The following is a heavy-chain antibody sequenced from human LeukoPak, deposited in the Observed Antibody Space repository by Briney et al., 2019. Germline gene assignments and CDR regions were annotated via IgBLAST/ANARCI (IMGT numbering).Heavy chain of an antibody. CDR2: INTDGRTT. CDR1: GFTFTTFW. D-gene: IGHD2-2*03. Sequence: AGRSLRLSCAASGFTFTTFWMNSVRQAPGEGLVWVSLINTDGRTTTYADSVKGRFTISRDNAKNTLYLQMNSLRAEDTAVYYCARDLHGSPDWWGQGTLVTVSS. CDR3: ARDLHGSPDW. V-gene: IGHV3-74*01. J-gene: IGHJ4*02.